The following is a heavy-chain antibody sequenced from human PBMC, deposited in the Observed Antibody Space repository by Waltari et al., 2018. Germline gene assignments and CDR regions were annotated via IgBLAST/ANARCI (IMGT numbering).Heavy chain of an antibody. J-gene: IGHJ3*02. Sequence: QVQLQQWGAGLLKPSETPSLTCAVYGGSFSGYYWSWIRQPPGKGLEWIGEINHSGSTNYNPSLKSRVTISVDTSKNQFSLKLSSVTAADTAVYYCARVRGWLRPMGAFDIWGQGTMVTVSS. D-gene: IGHD5-12*01. CDR1: GGSFSGYY. V-gene: IGHV4-34*01. CDR2: INHSGST. CDR3: ARVRGWLRPMGAFDI.